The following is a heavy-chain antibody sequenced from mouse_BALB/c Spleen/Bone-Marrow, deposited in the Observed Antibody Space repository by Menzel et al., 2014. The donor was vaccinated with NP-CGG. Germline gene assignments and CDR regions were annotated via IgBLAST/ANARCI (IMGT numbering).Heavy chain of an antibody. CDR1: GFNIKDTY. Sequence: VQLKESGAEFVKPGASVKLSCTASGFNIKDTYMHWVKQRPEQGLEWIGRIDPANGNTKYDPKFQGKATITADTSSNTAYLQLSSLTSEDTAVYYCASYVYGYYFDYWGQGTTLTGSS. J-gene: IGHJ2*01. CDR3: ASYVYGYYFDY. V-gene: IGHV14-3*02. D-gene: IGHD2-2*01. CDR2: IDPANGNT.